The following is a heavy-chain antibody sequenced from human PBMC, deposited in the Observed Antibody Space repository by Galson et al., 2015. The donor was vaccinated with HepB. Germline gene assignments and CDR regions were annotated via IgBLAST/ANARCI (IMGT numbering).Heavy chain of an antibody. D-gene: IGHD3-22*01. Sequence: SLRLSCAASGFTFSSYSMNWVRQASGKGLEWVGRIRSKANSYATTYAASLKGRFTISRDDSKNTAYLQMNSLKTEDTAVYYYTRSGADYYDSSGYQTNWGQGTLVTVSS. V-gene: IGHV3-73*01. CDR1: GFTFSSYS. CDR2: IRSKANSYAT. CDR3: TRSGADYYDSSGYQTN. J-gene: IGHJ4*02.